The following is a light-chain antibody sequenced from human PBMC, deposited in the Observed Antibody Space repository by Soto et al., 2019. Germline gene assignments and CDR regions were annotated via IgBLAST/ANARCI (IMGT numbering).Light chain of an antibody. CDR2: DAS. Sequence: EIVLTQSPGTLSLSPGERATLSCRSSKSISSSCLAWYQQKPGQAPRLLIYDASSRPTGIPDRFSGSGSGTDFTLTISRLEPEDFALYYCQQYGSSPRTFAQGTKVEIK. V-gene: IGKV3-20*01. CDR1: KSISSSC. J-gene: IGKJ1*01. CDR3: QQYGSSPRT.